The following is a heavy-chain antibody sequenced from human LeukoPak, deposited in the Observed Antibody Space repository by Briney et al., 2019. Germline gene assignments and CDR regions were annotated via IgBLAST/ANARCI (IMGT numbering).Heavy chain of an antibody. D-gene: IGHD3-22*01. J-gene: IGHJ3*02. Sequence: ASVTVSCKASGYTFTSYGISWVRQAPGQGLEWMGWISAYNANTNYAQKLQGRVTMTTDTPTSTAYMELRSLRSDDTAVYYCARDNNYYDSSGYYPIDAFDIWGQGTMVTVSS. V-gene: IGHV1-18*01. CDR2: ISAYNANT. CDR3: ARDNNYYDSSGYYPIDAFDI. CDR1: GYTFTSYG.